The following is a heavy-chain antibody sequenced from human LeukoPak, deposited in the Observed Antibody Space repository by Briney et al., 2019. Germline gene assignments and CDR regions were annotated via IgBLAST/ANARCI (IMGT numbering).Heavy chain of an antibody. CDR1: EFTFSSYS. Sequence: GGSLRLSCAASEFTFSSYSMNWVRQAPGKGLEWVSYISSSSSTIYYADSVKGRFTISRDNAKNSLYLQMNSLRAEDTAVYYCARVELYYDSSGPSDYWGQGTLVTVSS. J-gene: IGHJ4*02. CDR3: ARVELYYDSSGPSDY. V-gene: IGHV3-48*01. D-gene: IGHD3-22*01. CDR2: ISSSSSTI.